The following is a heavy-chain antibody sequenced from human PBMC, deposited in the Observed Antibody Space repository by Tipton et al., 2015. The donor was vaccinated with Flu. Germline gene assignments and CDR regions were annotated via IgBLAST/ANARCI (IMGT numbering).Heavy chain of an antibody. D-gene: IGHD3-10*02. CDR1: GGSVNSYF. J-gene: IGHJ4*02. Sequence: VKPSETLSLTCTVSGGSVNSYFWSWIRQPPGKGLEWIGGLSYSGSTYYNPSLRSRVVISVDTSKNQFSLKVTSVTAADTAIYYCARLSFYDVDLKNFYFEDWGQGTLVTVSS. V-gene: IGHV4-59*05. CDR3: ARLSFYDVDLKNFYFED. CDR2: LSYSGST.